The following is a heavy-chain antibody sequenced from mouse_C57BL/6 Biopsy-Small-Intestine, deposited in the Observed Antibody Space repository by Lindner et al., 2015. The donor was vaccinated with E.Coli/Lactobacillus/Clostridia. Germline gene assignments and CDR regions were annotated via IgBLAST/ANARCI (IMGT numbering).Heavy chain of an antibody. CDR3: ARDGRLIWDYHYYMDV. CDR2: ISGNNGYT. D-gene: IGHD4-1*01. Sequence: SVKVSCKTSGYSFVGYGISWVRQAPGQGLEWMGWISGNNGYTNYAQKFQGRLTMTTDTPTTTVYMELKKRSLTSDDTAVYYCARDGRLIWDYHYYMDVWGKGTTVTVSS. J-gene: IGHJ1*03. CDR1: GYSFVGYG. V-gene: IGHV1S20*02.